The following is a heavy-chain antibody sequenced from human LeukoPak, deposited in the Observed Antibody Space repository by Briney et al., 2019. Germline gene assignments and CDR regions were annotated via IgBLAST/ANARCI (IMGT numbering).Heavy chain of an antibody. CDR3: ARSILLRPGNYFDY. Sequence: SETLSLTCTVSGDSISTYYWSWIRQPPGKGLEWIGYIYYRVTSDYNPSLKSRVTMSVDMSTRQISLKLSSVTAADTAVYYCARSILLRPGNYFDYWGQGTLVTVSS. D-gene: IGHD3-10*01. J-gene: IGHJ4*02. CDR1: GDSISTYY. CDR2: IYYRVTS. V-gene: IGHV4-59*01.